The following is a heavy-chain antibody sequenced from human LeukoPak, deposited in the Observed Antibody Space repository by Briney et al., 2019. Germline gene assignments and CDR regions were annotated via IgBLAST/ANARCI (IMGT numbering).Heavy chain of an antibody. J-gene: IGHJ6*02. CDR1: GYTFTSYG. CDR2: ISAYNGNT. Sequence: ASVKVSCKASGYTFTSYGISWVRQAPGQGLEWMGWISAYNGNTNYAQKLQGRVTMTTDTSTSTAYMELRSLRSDDTAVYYCARDDTYSSGWYQYYYYGMDVWGQGTTVTVSS. D-gene: IGHD6-19*01. CDR3: ARDDTYSSGWYQYYYYGMDV. V-gene: IGHV1-18*01.